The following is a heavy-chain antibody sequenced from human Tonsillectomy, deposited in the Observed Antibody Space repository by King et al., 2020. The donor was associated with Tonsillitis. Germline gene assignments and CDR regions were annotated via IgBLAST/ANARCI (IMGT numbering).Heavy chain of an antibody. CDR3: AKDKSEGSGYYPNTGWNYYFDY. V-gene: IGHV3-9*01. CDR2: ISWNSGSI. Sequence: VQLVESGGGLVQPGRSLRLSCAASGFTFDDYAMHWVRQAPGKGLEWVSGISWNSGSIGYADSVKGRFTISRDNAKNSLYLQMNSLRAEDTALYYCAKDKSEGSGYYPNTGWNYYFDYWGQGTPVTASS. D-gene: IGHD3-22*01. CDR1: GFTFDDYA. J-gene: IGHJ4*02.